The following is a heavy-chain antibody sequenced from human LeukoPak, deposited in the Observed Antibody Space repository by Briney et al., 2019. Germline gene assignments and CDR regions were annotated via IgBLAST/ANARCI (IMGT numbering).Heavy chain of an antibody. CDR2: IKSETDGATT. V-gene: IGHV3-15*01. CDR3: TTGGTLVYGILGWFDP. J-gene: IGHJ5*02. CDR1: GFTFSNAW. Sequence: PGGSLRLSCAASGFTFSNAWMSWVRQAPGKGLERVGRIKSETDGATTDYAAPVKGRFTISRDDSKNTLYLQMNSLKTEDTAVYYCTTGGTLVYGILGWFDPWGQGTLVTVSS. D-gene: IGHD2-8*01.